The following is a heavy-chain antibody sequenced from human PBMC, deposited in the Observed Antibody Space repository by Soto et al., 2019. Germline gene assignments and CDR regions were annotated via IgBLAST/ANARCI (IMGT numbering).Heavy chain of an antibody. CDR2: ISSSSSYT. D-gene: IGHD6-13*01. CDR3: ARDSRGAAGHNWFDP. V-gene: IGHV3-11*05. Sequence: QVQLVESGGGLVKPGGSLRLSCAASGFTFSDYYMSWIRQAPGKGLEWVSYISSSSSYTNYADSVKGRFTISRDNAKTSLDLQMNSLRAEDTAVYYCARDSRGAAGHNWFDPWGQGTLVTVSS. J-gene: IGHJ5*02. CDR1: GFTFSDYY.